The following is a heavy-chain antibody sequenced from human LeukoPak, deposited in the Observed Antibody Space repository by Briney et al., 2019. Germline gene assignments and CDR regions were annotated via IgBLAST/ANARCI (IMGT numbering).Heavy chain of an antibody. Sequence: SETLSLTCTVSGGSISSSSYYWVWIHQPPGKGLEWIGSIYYSGSTYYNPSRKSRVTISVDTSKNQFSLKLSSVTAADTAVYYCARLSFGCPDYWGQGTLVTVSS. J-gene: IGHJ4*02. CDR3: ARLSFGCPDY. CDR2: IYYSGST. V-gene: IGHV4-39*01. CDR1: GGSISSSSYY. D-gene: IGHD3-10*01.